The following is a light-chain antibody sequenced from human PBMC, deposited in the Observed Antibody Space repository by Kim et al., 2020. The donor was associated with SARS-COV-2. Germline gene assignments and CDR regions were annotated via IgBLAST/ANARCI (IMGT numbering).Light chain of an antibody. J-gene: IGLJ3*02. CDR1: ISDIGTYSL. CDR3: CSFTSAVTWM. V-gene: IGLV2-23*02. CDR2: DIS. Sequence: GQSITISCSGTISDIGTYSLISWYQQHPGKAPRLIIFDISQRPSGVSGRFSGSKSGNTASLTISGLQPDDEADYFCCSFTSAVTWMFGGGTQLTVL.